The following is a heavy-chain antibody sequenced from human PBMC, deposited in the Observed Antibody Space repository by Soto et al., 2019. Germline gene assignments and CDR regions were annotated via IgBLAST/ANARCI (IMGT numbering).Heavy chain of an antibody. V-gene: IGHV1-46*01. D-gene: IGHD6-6*01. Sequence: RASVKVSCKASGYTFTSYYMHWLRQAPGQGLEWVGFFNPASTGATHAQKFQGRVTMTKDTSASTAYLELSSLSSEDTAVYYCARALSFLGSRACCSSRVLGDAFYIWGKGTMVTVSS. CDR1: GYTFTSYY. CDR2: FNPASTGA. J-gene: IGHJ3*02. CDR3: ARALSFLGSRACCSSRVLGDAFYI.